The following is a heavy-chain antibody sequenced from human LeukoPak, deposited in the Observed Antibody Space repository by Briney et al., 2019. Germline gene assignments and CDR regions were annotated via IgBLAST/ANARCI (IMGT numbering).Heavy chain of an antibody. D-gene: IGHD2-15*01. CDR2: ISAYNGNT. Sequence: GASVKVSCKASGYTFTSYGISWVRQAPGQGLEWMGWISAYNGNTNYAQKFQGRVTMTRDTSISTAYMELSRLRSDDTAVYYCASFPYCSGGSCYPAVAGFDYWGQGTLVTVSS. CDR3: ASFPYCSGGSCYPAVAGFDY. V-gene: IGHV1-18*01. J-gene: IGHJ4*02. CDR1: GYTFTSYG.